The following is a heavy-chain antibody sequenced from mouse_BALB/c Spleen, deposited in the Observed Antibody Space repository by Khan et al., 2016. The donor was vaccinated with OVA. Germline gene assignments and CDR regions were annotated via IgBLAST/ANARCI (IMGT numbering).Heavy chain of an antibody. J-gene: IGHJ1*01. CDR2: ISYSGST. CDR3: AIYYGNYWYCDV. D-gene: IGHD2-1*01. V-gene: IGHV3-8*02. Sequence: EVQLVESGPSLVKPSQTLSLTCSVTGDSITSGYWNWIRKFPGNKLEYMGYISYSGSTYYNPSLKSRISITRDTSKNQYYLQLNSVTTEDTATYYSAIYYGNYWYCDVWGAGTTVTVSS. CDR1: GDSITSGY.